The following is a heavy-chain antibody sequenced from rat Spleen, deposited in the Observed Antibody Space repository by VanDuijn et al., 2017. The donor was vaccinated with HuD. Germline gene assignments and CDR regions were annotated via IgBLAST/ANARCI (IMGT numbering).Heavy chain of an antibody. CDR1: GFTFNNYW. J-gene: IGHJ3*01. D-gene: IGHD5-1*01. CDR2: ILTGGNT. CDR3: ARGWERFAY. Sequence: VQLVESGGGLVQPGRSLKLSCVTSGFTFNNYWMTWVRQPPGKGLEWIAAILTGGNTYYNPALKSRLSISRDTSKSQVFLKMNILQTEDTAMYFCARGWERFAYWGQGTLVTVSS. V-gene: IGHV2S12*01.